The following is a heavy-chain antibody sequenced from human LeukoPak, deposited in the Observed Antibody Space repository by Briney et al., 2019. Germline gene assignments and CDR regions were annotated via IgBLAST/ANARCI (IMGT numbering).Heavy chain of an antibody. Sequence: GGSLRLSCATSGFKFDDYVMTWVRQVPGKGLEWVSGINWNGVSKGYADSVKGRFVISRDNAEKALYLQMNSLRDEDTAFYYCAGGSQDGRYFFHNWGQGTLVTVS. V-gene: IGHV3-20*04. CDR1: GFKFDDYV. D-gene: IGHD3-9*01. CDR2: INWNGVSK. J-gene: IGHJ4*02. CDR3: AGGSQDGRYFFHN.